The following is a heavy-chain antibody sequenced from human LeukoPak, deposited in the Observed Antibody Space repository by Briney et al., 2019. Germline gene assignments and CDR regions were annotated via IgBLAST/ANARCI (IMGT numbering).Heavy chain of an antibody. CDR3: ARSRVQLERRGRWFDP. V-gene: IGHV4-59*01. Sequence: PSETLSLTCTVSGGSISNYYWSWIRQPPGKGLEWIGYIYYSGSTNYNPSLKSRVTISVGTSKNQFSLKLSSVTAADTAVYYCARSRVQLERRGRWFDPWGQGTLVTVSS. CDR1: GGSISNYY. D-gene: IGHD1-1*01. J-gene: IGHJ5*02. CDR2: IYYSGST.